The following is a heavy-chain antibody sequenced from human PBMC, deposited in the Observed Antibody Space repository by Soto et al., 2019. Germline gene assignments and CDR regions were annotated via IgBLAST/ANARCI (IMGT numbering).Heavy chain of an antibody. CDR2: ISGSGGST. Sequence: EVQLLESGGGLEQPGGSLRLSCAASGFTFSSAAMSWVRQAPGTGLEWVSVISGSGGSTYYAVSVKGRFTISRDNSKNTLCLQINSLRAEDTAVYYCAKEGGYTYGYVDCWGQGTLVTVSS. J-gene: IGHJ4*02. CDR3: AKEGGYTYGYVDC. D-gene: IGHD5-18*01. CDR1: GFTFSSAA. V-gene: IGHV3-23*01.